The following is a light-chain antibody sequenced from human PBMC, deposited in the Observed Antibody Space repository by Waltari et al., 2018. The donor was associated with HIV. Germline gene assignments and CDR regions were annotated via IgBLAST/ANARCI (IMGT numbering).Light chain of an antibody. CDR2: EVS. J-gene: IGLJ2*01. CDR1: SSDVGGYNY. V-gene: IGLV2-14*01. Sequence: QSALTQPASVSGSPGQSITISCTGTSSDVGGYNYVSWYQQHPGKAPKLMIYEVSNRPAGGSNRFSGAKSGNTASLTISWLQAEDEADYYCSSYTSSSTLVVFGGGTKLTVL. CDR3: SSYTSSSTLVV.